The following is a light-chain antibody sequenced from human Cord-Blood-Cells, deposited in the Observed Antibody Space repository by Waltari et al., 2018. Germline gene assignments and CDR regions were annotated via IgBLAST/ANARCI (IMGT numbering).Light chain of an antibody. V-gene: IGKV1-39*01. CDR3: QQSYSTPYT. J-gene: IGKJ2*01. Sequence: RVTINCRASQSISSYLNWYQQKPGKAPKLLIYAASSLQSGVPSRFSGSGSGTDFTLTISSLQPEDFATYYCQQSYSTPYTFGQGTKLEIK. CDR1: QSISSY. CDR2: AAS.